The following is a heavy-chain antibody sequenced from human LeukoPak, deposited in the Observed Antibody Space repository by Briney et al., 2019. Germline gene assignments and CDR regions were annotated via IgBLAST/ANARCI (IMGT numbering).Heavy chain of an antibody. J-gene: IGHJ6*04. V-gene: IGHV3-23*01. Sequence: GTVRFYSSGYGFTFNYIDLGWVRQAPGIGRVWISDLSGGGASTYYADTVKGRFTISRDNSKNTLYLQMNSLRAEDTAVYYCAKDFKKIVPAAGKHYYYYYGMDVWGKGTTVTVSS. CDR1: GFTFNYID. CDR3: AKDFKKIVPAAGKHYYYYYGMDV. CDR2: LSGGGAST. D-gene: IGHD2-2*01.